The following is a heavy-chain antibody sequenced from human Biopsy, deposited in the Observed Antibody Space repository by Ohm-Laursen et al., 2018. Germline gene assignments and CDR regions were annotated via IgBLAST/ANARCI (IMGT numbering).Heavy chain of an antibody. CDR2: IYYSGST. D-gene: IGHD2/OR15-2a*01. Sequence: TLSLTWTVSGGSISSGYWSWIRQTPGKGLEWIGYIYYSGSTNYNPSLKSRVTISVDTSKNQFSLRLNSVTAADTAVYYCARATNSTGWPYYYFYGMDVWGQGTTVTVSS. CDR1: GGSISSGY. J-gene: IGHJ6*02. CDR3: ARATNSTGWPYYYFYGMDV. V-gene: IGHV4-59*01.